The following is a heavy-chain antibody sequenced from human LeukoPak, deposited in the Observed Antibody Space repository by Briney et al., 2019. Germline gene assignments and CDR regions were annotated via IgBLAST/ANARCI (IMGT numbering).Heavy chain of an antibody. CDR3: GRHAYGGSPPLS. D-gene: IGHD3-10*01. J-gene: IGHJ4*02. V-gene: IGHV3-66*04. CDR2: IYVSGTT. Sequence: LGGSLRLSCAASGFTVRDSYMSWVRQAPGKRLEWLAFIYVSGTTFYAASVKGRFTISRDNSKNTVYLQMNNLRAEDTALYYCGRHAYGGSPPLSWGQGALVTVSS. CDR1: GFTVRDSY.